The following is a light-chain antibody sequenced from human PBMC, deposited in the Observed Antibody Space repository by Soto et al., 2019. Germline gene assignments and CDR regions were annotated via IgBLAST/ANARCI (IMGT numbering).Light chain of an antibody. J-gene: IGKJ1*01. CDR3: LQYSSHSWT. Sequence: DIQMPQSPSSLSPSVGDRVTITCRASRSISDWLAWYQQKPGKAPELLIFDASNLKSGVSSRFSGSGSGTEFTLTISRLQPDDVATYYCLQYSSHSWTFGQGTKVDIK. CDR1: RSISDW. V-gene: IGKV1-5*01. CDR2: DAS.